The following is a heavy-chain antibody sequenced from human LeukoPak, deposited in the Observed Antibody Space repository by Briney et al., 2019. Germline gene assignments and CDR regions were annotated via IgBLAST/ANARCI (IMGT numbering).Heavy chain of an antibody. CDR1: GFTFSSYE. J-gene: IGHJ4*02. CDR2: ISSSGSTI. Sequence: QPGGSLRLSCAASGFTFSSYEMNWVRQAPGEGLEWVSYISSSGSTIYYADSVKGRFTISRDNAKNSLYLQMNSLRAEDTAVYYCARHSGSYRCFDYWDQGTLVTVSS. D-gene: IGHD1-26*01. V-gene: IGHV3-48*03. CDR3: ARHSGSYRCFDY.